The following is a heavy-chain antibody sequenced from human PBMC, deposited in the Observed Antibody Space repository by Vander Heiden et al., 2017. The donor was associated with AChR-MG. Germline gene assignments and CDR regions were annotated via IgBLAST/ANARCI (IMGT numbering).Heavy chain of an antibody. CDR3: AKARGGYYDSSGYSPHFDY. D-gene: IGHD3-22*01. Sequence: QVQLVESGGGVVQPGRSLRLSCAASGFTFSSYGMDWVRQAPGKGLEWVAVISYDGSNKYYADSVKGRSTISRDNSKNTLYLQMNSLRAEDTAVYYCAKARGGYYDSSGYSPHFDYWGQGTLVTVSS. CDR1: GFTFSSYG. V-gene: IGHV3-30*18. J-gene: IGHJ4*02. CDR2: ISYDGSNK.